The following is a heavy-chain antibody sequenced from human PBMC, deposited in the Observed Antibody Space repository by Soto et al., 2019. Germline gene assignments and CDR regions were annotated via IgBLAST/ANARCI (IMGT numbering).Heavy chain of an antibody. CDR3: AKDHLLTTVTTVGD. V-gene: IGHV3-30*18. CDR1: GFTFSSYG. Sequence: QVQLVESGGGVVQPGRSLRLSCAASGFTFSSYGMHWVRQAPGKGLEWVAVISYHGNDKYYAESVKGRFTISRDNFKNTLYLKMDSLRVEDTAVYYCAKDHLLTTVTTVGDWGQGTLVTVSS. J-gene: IGHJ4*02. D-gene: IGHD4-17*01. CDR2: ISYHGNDK.